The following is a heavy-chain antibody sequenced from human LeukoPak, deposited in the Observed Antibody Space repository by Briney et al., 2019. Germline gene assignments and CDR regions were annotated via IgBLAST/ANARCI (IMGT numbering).Heavy chain of an antibody. CDR2: ISSGTTYI. J-gene: IGHJ4*02. CDR3: AARTTVTPHSDY. Sequence: PGGSLRLSCAASGFTFGSYSMNWVRQAPGKGLEWVSSISSGTTYINYADSVKGRFTISRDNAKNSLYPQMNSLRAEDTAVYYCAARTTVTPHSDYWGQGTLVTVSS. V-gene: IGHV3-21*04. D-gene: IGHD4-17*01. CDR1: GFTFGSYS.